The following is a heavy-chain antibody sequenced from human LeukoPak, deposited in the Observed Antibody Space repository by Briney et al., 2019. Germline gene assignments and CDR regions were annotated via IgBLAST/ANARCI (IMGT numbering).Heavy chain of an antibody. CDR2: ISSNGGST. V-gene: IGHV3-64*01. CDR1: GFTFRSYG. J-gene: IGHJ4*02. CDR3: ARISSSYDYDY. Sequence: GGSLRLSCAASGFTFRSYGMHWVRQAPGKGLEYVAAISSNGGSTDYANSVKGRFTISRDNSKNTLYLQMGSLGAEDMAVYYCARISSSYDYDYWGQGTLVTVSS. D-gene: IGHD6-6*01.